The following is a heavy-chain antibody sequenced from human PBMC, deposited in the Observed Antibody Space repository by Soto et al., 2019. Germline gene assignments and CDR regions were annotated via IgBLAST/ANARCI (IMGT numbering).Heavy chain of an antibody. Sequence: EVQLGESGGGLVKPGGSLRLSCAASGFTFSSYSMNWVRQAPGKGLEWVSSISSSSSYIYYADSVKGRFTISRDNAKNSLYLQMNSLRAEDTAVYYCARDQPGYSYGYGLGYWGQGTLVTVSP. D-gene: IGHD5-18*01. CDR3: ARDQPGYSYGYGLGY. CDR1: GFTFSSYS. CDR2: ISSSSSYI. J-gene: IGHJ4*02. V-gene: IGHV3-21*01.